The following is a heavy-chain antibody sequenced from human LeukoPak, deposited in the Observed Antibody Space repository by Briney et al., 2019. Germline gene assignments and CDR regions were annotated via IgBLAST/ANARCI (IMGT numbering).Heavy chain of an antibody. V-gene: IGHV3-48*04. Sequence: GGSRRLSWAASGFTFGSYSMNWVRQAPGEWLGWVSYISSSSSTIYYADSVKGRFTISRDNAKNTLYLQMNTLRAEDTAVYYCAKDPLGEDGYNYRGAGFDYWGQGTLVTVSS. CDR1: GFTFGSYS. J-gene: IGHJ4*02. CDR3: AKDPLGEDGYNYRGAGFDY. D-gene: IGHD5-24*01. CDR2: ISSSSSTI.